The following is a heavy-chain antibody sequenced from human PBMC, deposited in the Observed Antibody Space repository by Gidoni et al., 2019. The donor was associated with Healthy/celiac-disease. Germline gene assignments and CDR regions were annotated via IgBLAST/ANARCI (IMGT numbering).Heavy chain of an antibody. CDR2: IYYSGST. CDR3: ARRNQQWLGIKYYFDY. V-gene: IGHV4-39*01. Sequence: QLPLPAAGPGLVNPSAPLSLTCPVTAGSICSSSYYWGWLRHTPGKGLEWIGSIYYSGSTYYNPTLKSRVTISVDTSKNQFSLKLSSVTAADTAVYYCARRNQQWLGIKYYFDYWGQGTPVTVSS. CDR1: AGSICSSSYY. J-gene: IGHJ4*02. D-gene: IGHD6-19*01.